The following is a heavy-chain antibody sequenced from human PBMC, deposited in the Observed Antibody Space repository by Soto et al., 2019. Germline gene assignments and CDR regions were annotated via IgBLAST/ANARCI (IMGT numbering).Heavy chain of an antibody. CDR1: GFTFDDYA. CDR3: AKDGGYSPYYGMDV. Sequence: EVQLVESGGGLVQPGRSLRLSCAASGFTFDDYAMHWVRQAPGKGLEWVSGISWNSGSKGYADSVKGRFTISRDNAKNSLYLQMNSLRAEDTALYYCAKDGGYSPYYGMDVWGQGTTVTVSS. D-gene: IGHD5-18*01. J-gene: IGHJ6*02. V-gene: IGHV3-9*01. CDR2: ISWNSGSK.